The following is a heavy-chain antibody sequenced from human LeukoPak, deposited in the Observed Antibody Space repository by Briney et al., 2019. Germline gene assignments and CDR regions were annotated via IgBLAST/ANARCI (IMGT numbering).Heavy chain of an antibody. J-gene: IGHJ6*02. CDR2: IYYSGST. D-gene: IGHD2-21*02. Sequence: SETLSLTCTVSGGSISSYYWSWIRQPPGKGLEWIGYIYYSGSTNYNPSLKSRVTISVDTSKNQFSLKLSSVTAADTAVYCCARHRAYCGGDCYSSFSHYYYGMDVWGQGTTVTVSS. CDR1: GGSISSYY. CDR3: ARHRAYCGGDCYSSFSHYYYGMDV. V-gene: IGHV4-59*01.